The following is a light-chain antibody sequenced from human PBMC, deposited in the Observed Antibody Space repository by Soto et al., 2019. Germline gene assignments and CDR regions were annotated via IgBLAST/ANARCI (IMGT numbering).Light chain of an antibody. V-gene: IGKV1-39*01. J-gene: IGKJ2*01. CDR3: QQSYSIPYT. Sequence: DIQMTQSPSSLSVSVGDRVTITCRASQTISTHLNWYQRKAGEAPKFLIYAASSLQSGVPSRFSGSGSGTAFTLTISSLQPEDFATYYCQQSYSIPYTFGQGTTLEIK. CDR1: QTISTH. CDR2: AAS.